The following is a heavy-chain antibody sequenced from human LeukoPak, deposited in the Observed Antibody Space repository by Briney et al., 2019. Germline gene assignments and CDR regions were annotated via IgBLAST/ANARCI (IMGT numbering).Heavy chain of an antibody. V-gene: IGHV6-1*01. D-gene: IGHD4-23*01. CDR2: TYFRSKWYN. CDR3: ARTYGGNCDY. J-gene: IGHJ4*02. Sequence: SQTLSLTCAISGDSVSSNNAAWNWIRQSPSRGFEWLGRTYFRSKWYNDYAASVKSRITVNPDTSKYHFSLQLSSVTPEDTAVYYCARTYGGNCDYWGQGTLVTVSS. CDR1: GDSVSSNNAA.